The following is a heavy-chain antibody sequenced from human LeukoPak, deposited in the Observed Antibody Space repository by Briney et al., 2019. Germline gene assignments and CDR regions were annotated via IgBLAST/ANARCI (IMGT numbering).Heavy chain of an antibody. CDR3: ARDRKDSYDSSGEFDY. D-gene: IGHD3-22*01. J-gene: IGHJ4*02. V-gene: IGHV1-69*05. CDR2: IIPIFGNA. CDR1: GGTFSSYA. Sequence: SVKVSCKDSGGTFSSYAISWVRQAPGQGLSWMGRIIPIFGNANYEHKFQGRVTITTDESTSTAYMELRSMRSEDTAVYYCARDRKDSYDSSGEFDYWGQGTLVTVSS.